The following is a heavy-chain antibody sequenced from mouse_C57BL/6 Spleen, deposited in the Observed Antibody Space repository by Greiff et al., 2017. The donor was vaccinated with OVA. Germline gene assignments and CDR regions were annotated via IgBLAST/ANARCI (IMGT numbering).Heavy chain of an antibody. Sequence: VQLQQSGAELARPGASVKLSCKASGYTFTSYGISWVKQRTGQGLEWIGVIYPRSGNTYYNEKFKGKATLTADKSSSTAYMELRSLTSEDSAVYFCARGGSPPFAYWGQGTLVTVSA. CDR3: ARGGSPPFAY. D-gene: IGHD1-1*01. V-gene: IGHV1-81*01. J-gene: IGHJ3*01. CDR2: IYPRSGNT. CDR1: GYTFTSYG.